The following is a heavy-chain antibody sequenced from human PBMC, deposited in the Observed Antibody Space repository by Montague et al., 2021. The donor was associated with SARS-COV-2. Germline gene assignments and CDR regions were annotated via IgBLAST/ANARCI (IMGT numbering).Heavy chain of an antibody. D-gene: IGHD6-13*01. CDR2: LHYAGXA. J-gene: IGHJ4*02. V-gene: IGHV4-39*01. Sequence: SETLSLTCSVYGGSFSRGDSYWGWLRQAPGKGLEWIGDLHYAGXAXYXXXXRSRVTISADTSKNQFSLKLNSVTAADTAVYYCVAAYNGNWYYFDYWGQGTLVTVS. CDR3: VAAYNGNWYYFDY. CDR1: GGSFSRGDSY.